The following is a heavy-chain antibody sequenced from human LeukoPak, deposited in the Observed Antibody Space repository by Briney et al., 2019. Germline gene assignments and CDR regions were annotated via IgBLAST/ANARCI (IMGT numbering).Heavy chain of an antibody. D-gene: IGHD3-10*01. Sequence: PSETLSLTCTVSGGSISSSSYYWGWIRQPPGKGLEWIGSIYYSGSTYYNPSLKSRVTISVDTSKNQFSLKLSFVTAADTAVYYCARGSYYYGSGSPNWFDPWGQGTLVTVSS. CDR2: IYYSGST. CDR1: GGSISSSSYY. J-gene: IGHJ5*02. CDR3: ARGSYYYGSGSPNWFDP. V-gene: IGHV4-39*01.